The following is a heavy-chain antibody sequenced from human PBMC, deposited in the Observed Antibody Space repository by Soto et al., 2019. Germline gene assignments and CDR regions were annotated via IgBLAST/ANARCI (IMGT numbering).Heavy chain of an antibody. D-gene: IGHD2-2*01. CDR2: INPNSGGT. CDR3: ARALSGQPLPHDY. V-gene: IGHV1-2*04. J-gene: IGHJ4*02. Sequence: GASVKVSCKASGYTFTGYYMHWVRQAPGQGLEWMGWINPNSGGTNYAQKFQGWVTMTRDTSISTAYMELSRLRSDDTAVYYCARALSGQPLPHDYWGQGTLVTVSS. CDR1: GYTFTGYY.